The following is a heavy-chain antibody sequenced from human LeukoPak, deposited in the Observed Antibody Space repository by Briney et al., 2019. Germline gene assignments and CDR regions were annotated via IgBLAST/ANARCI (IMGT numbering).Heavy chain of an antibody. CDR3: ARRGTGYSSSWHFDY. J-gene: IGHJ4*02. Sequence: PSETLSLTCTVSGGSISSSSYYWGWIRQPPGKGLEWIGSIYYSGSTYYNPSLKSRVTISVDTSKNQFSLKLTSVTAADTAVYYCARRGTGYSSSWHFDYWGQGTLVTVSS. V-gene: IGHV4-39*01. D-gene: IGHD6-13*01. CDR2: IYYSGST. CDR1: GGSISSSSYY.